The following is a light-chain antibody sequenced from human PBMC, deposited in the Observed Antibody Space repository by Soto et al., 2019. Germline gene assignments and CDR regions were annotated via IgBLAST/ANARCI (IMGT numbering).Light chain of an antibody. CDR2: GAS. J-gene: IGKJ5*01. V-gene: IGKV3-20*01. Sequence: EVVLTQSPGTLSWSPGERATLSCRASQSVTNDYLAWYQHKPGQAPRLLIYGASSGATDIPDRFSGSGSGTDFPLTISRLEPEDFAVYYCQQYGASPITFGPGTRLEIK. CDR3: QQYGASPIT. CDR1: QSVTNDY.